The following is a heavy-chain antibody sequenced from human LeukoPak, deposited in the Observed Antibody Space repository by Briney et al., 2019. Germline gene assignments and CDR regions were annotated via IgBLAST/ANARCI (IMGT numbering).Heavy chain of an antibody. J-gene: IGHJ4*02. CDR3: ARAPWDSSGYYYVSYY. Sequence: ASVKVSCKASGYTFSKYDINWVRQAPGQGLEWMGWISAYNGNTNYAQKLQGRVTMTTDTSTSTAYMELRSLRSDDTAVYYCARAPWDSSGYYYVSYYWGQGTLVTVSS. CDR1: GYTFSKYD. D-gene: IGHD3-22*01. V-gene: IGHV1-18*01. CDR2: ISAYNGNT.